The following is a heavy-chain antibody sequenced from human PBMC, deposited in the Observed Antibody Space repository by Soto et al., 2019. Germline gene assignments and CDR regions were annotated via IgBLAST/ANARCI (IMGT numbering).Heavy chain of an antibody. Sequence: PSETLSVTCTVSCGSISSDYWSWIRQPPGKGLEWIGYIYYSGSTNYNPSLKSRVTISVDTSKNQFSLELSSVTAADTAVYYCARGLISGSHYSGGWYYFDSWGQGTQVTVS. CDR3: ARGLISGSHYSGGWYYFDS. D-gene: IGHD1-26*01. CDR2: IYYSGST. V-gene: IGHV4-59*12. J-gene: IGHJ4*02. CDR1: CGSISSDY.